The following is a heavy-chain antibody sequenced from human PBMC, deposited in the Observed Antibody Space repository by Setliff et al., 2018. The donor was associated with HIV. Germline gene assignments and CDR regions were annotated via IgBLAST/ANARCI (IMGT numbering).Heavy chain of an antibody. CDR1: GGSISTFY. J-gene: IGHJ4*02. D-gene: IGHD2-15*01. CDR2: IYTGGST. Sequence: SETLSLTCTVSGGSISTFYWSWIRQPPGKGLEWIGYIYTGGSTNYNPSLKRRVTVSVDTSKNQFSLRLRSVTAADTAMYYCAREAAHCSGDTSQFTFDSWGQGTLVTVSS. CDR3: AREAAHCSGDTSQFTFDS. V-gene: IGHV4-4*09.